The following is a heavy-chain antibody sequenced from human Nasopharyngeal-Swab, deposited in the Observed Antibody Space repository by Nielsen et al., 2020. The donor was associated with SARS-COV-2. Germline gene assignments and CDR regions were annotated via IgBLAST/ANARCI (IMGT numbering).Heavy chain of an antibody. V-gene: IGHV1-3*01. J-gene: IGHJ3*02. D-gene: IGHD3-16*01. CDR2: INAGDGGT. Sequence: ASVKVSCKSSGYTFTQYAIHWVRQAPGQGLEWTAWINAGDGGTKYSQKFQDRVTITRDTSATTVYMELSSLTSEYTAVYYCARDRTFVAGAPPFDIWGQGTMVTVSS. CDR3: ARDRTFVAGAPPFDI. CDR1: GYTFTQYA.